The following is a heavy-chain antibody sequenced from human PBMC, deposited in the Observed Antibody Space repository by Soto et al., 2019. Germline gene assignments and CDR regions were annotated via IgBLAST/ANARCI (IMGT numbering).Heavy chain of an antibody. CDR1: GFTFGDFA. J-gene: IGHJ4*02. D-gene: IGHD3-9*01. CDR2: IRSKPYGGTA. Sequence: GGSLRLSCTASGFTFGDFALTWFRQTPGKGLEWVGFIRSKPYGGTAEYAASVKGRFTISRDDSKSIAYLQMNSLKTEDTAFYYCTRVHTTGPVIPDYWGQGTPVTVSS. CDR3: TRVHTTGPVIPDY. V-gene: IGHV3-49*03.